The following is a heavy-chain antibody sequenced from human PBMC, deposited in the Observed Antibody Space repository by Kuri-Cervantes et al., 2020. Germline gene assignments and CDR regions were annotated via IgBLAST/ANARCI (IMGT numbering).Heavy chain of an antibody. Sequence: SETLSLTCAVYGGSFSGYYWGWIRQPPGKGLEWIGSIYYSGSTYYNPSLKSRVTISVDTSKNQFSLRLSSVTAADTAVYYCASQPTVTTGGFDPWGQGTLVTVSS. D-gene: IGHD4-17*01. CDR1: GGSFSGYY. CDR2: IYYSGST. V-gene: IGHV4-39*01. CDR3: ASQPTVTTGGFDP. J-gene: IGHJ5*02.